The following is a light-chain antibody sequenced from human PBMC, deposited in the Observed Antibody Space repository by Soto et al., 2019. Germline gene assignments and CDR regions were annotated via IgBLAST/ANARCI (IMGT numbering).Light chain of an antibody. V-gene: IGLV1-51*01. CDR2: DNN. Sequence: QSVLTQPPSVSAAPGQKVTISCSGSSSNLGNNYVSWYQQLPGTAPKVLIYDNNKRPSGIPDRISGSKSGTSATLGITGLQTGDEADYYCGTWDSGLSGGMVFGGGTKLTVL. CDR1: SSNLGNNY. CDR3: GTWDSGLSGGMV. J-gene: IGLJ2*01.